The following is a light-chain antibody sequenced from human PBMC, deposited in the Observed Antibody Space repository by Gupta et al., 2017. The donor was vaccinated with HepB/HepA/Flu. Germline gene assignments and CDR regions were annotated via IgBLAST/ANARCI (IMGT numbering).Light chain of an antibody. J-gene: IGKJ1*01. CDR3: QQYNSPWT. V-gene: IGKV1-5*03. CDR1: QSISSW. CDR2: KAS. Sequence: DIQMTQSPSTLSASVGDRVTITCRASQSISSWLAWYQQKPGKAPKLLIYKASSLQSGVPSRFSGSGSGTEFTLTISSLHPDDFATYYCQQYNSPWTFGQGTKVGIK.